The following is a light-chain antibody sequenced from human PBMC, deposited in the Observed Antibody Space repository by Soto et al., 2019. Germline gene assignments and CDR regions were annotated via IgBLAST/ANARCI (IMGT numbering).Light chain of an antibody. CDR3: QSYDSSLSGVV. CDR1: SSNIGAGYD. J-gene: IGLJ2*01. Sequence: QSVLTQPPSVSGAPGQRVTISCTGSSSNIGAGYDVHWYQQLPGTAPKLLIYGNSNRHSGVTDRFSGSKSGTSASLAITGLQAEDEADYYCQSYDSSLSGVVFGGGTQLTVL. CDR2: GNS. V-gene: IGLV1-40*01.